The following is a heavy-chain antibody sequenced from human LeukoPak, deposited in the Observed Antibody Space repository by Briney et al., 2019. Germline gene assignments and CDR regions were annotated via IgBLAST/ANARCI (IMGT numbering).Heavy chain of an antibody. D-gene: IGHD5-18*01. CDR3: ARVDVAYSYGFDY. Sequence: PGGSLRLSCAASGFTFSSYEMNWVRQAPGKGLEWVSSISSSGTYIYYADSVTGRFTISRDNAKNSLYLQMNSLRAEDTAVYFCARVDVAYSYGFDYWGQGTLVTVSS. CDR2: ISSSGTYI. V-gene: IGHV3-21*01. J-gene: IGHJ4*02. CDR1: GFTFSSYE.